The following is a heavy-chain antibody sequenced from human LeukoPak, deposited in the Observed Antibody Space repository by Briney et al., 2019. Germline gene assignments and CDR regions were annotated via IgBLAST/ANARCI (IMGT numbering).Heavy chain of an antibody. Sequence: GGSLRLSCAASGFTFSSYGMHWVRQAPGKGLEWVAFIRYDGSYRYYVDSVKGRFTISRDNSRNTLSLQMNSLRAEDTAVYYCARQWLVKGWGQGTLVTVSS. D-gene: IGHD6-19*01. J-gene: IGHJ4*02. CDR1: GFTFSSYG. CDR2: IRYDGSYR. V-gene: IGHV3-30*02. CDR3: ARQWLVKG.